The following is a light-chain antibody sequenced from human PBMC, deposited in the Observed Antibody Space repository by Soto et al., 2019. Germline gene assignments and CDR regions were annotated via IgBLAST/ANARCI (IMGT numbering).Light chain of an antibody. Sequence: ESGLTQSPGTLSLSPGERATLSCRASQSVSGSSLAWYQQRLGQAPRLLIYDASSRATGIPDRFSGSGSGTDFALTISRLEPEDFAVYYCQQHGSGPWTFGQGTKVEV. CDR1: QSVSGSS. V-gene: IGKV3-20*01. J-gene: IGKJ1*01. CDR3: QQHGSGPWT. CDR2: DAS.